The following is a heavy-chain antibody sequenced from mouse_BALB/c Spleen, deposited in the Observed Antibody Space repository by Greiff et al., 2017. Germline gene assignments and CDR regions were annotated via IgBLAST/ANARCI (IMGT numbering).Heavy chain of an antibody. CDR2: INPYNGDT. Sequence: VHVKQSGPELVKPGASVKISCKASGYSFTGYFMNWVMQSHGKSLEWIGRINPYNGDTFYNQKFKGKATLTVDKSSSTAHMELRSLASEDSAVYYCARRGSTMITTGFAYWGQGTLVTVSA. CDR3: ARRGSTMITTGFAY. J-gene: IGHJ3*01. V-gene: IGHV1-20*02. CDR1: GYSFTGYF. D-gene: IGHD2-4*01.